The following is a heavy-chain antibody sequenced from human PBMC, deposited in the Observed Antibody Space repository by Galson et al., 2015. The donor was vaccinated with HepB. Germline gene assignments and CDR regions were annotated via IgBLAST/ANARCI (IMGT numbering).Heavy chain of an antibody. J-gene: IGHJ4*02. CDR1: GFTFSSYV. CDR2: ISGGGGTT. Sequence: SLRLSCAASGFTFSSYVMSWVRQAPGKGLEWVSVISGGGGTTYYADSVKGRFTISRDNSKNTLYLQMNSLRAEDSAVYYCAKADGIVGRRYFDYWGQGTLVTVSS. D-gene: IGHD6-6*01. CDR3: AKADGIVGRRYFDY. V-gene: IGHV3-23*01.